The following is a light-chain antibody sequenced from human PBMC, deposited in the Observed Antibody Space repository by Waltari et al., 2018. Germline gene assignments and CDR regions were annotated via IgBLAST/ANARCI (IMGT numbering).Light chain of an antibody. CDR1: TSNVGNYDL. V-gene: IGLV2-23*02. CDR2: EVN. CDR3: CSYAGSSTVM. Sequence: QSALTQPASVSGSPGQSITISCTGTTSNVGNYDLVSWYQQHPGKATKLIISEVNKRPSGISVRFSGSKSGNTASLSIAGLLTEDEADYYCCSYAGSSTVMFGGGTKLTVL. J-gene: IGLJ3*02.